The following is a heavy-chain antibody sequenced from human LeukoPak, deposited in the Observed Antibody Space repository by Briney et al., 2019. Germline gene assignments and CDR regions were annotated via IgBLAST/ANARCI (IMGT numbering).Heavy chain of an antibody. V-gene: IGHV4-34*01. CDR3: ARRLVPGYNYNYWDYYMDV. D-gene: IGHD3/OR15-3a*01. CDR2: IKQSGST. Sequence: SETLSLTCAVYGGSFSGYYWSWIRQPPGKGLEWIGEIKQSGSTNYNSSLQSRVTILVDTSKNQFSLKLTSVTAADTAVYYCARRLVPGYNYNYWDYYMDVWGKGTTVTISS. J-gene: IGHJ6*03. CDR1: GGSFSGYY.